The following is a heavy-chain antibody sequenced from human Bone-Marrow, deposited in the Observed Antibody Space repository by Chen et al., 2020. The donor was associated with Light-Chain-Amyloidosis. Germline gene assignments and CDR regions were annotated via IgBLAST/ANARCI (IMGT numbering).Heavy chain of an antibody. V-gene: IGHV3-30*18. J-gene: IGHJ4*02. D-gene: IGHD3-10*01. CDR3: AKDLNFGSGTFYSGYYFDY. CDR1: GFTISNYG. CDR2: IPYDGNNK. Sequence: QVSLVESGGGVVQPGGSLSLSCVASGFTISNYGMHWVRQAPGKGLEWVAVIPYDGNNKHYADSVQGRFTISRENSENTLYLQMSSLRAEDSAVYYCAKDLNFGSGTFYSGYYFDYWGQGTLVTVSS.